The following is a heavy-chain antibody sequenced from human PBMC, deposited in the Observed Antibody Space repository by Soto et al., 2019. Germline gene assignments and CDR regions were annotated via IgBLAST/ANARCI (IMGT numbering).Heavy chain of an antibody. D-gene: IGHD3-9*01. CDR1: GASISSTNYY. V-gene: IGHV4-39*01. CDR3: ARYDSLTVYFPQDSFDN. J-gene: IGHJ4*02. CDR2: VYYSGST. Sequence: QVQLQESGPGLVKPSETLSITCTVSGASISSTNYYSGLNRQSPGKVLEWIGSVYYSGSTSYNPSLKSRVIMSISTSKNQFFLKLNSVTSADTAGSYCARYDSLTVYFPQDSFDNWGQGTMVTVSS.